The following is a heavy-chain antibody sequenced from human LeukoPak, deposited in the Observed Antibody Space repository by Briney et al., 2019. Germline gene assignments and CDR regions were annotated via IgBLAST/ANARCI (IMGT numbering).Heavy chain of an antibody. Sequence: GGSLRLSCAASGFTFSSYGMHWVRQAPGKGLEWVAFIRYDGSNKYYADSVKGRFTISRDNSKNTLYLQMNSLRAEDTAVYYCAKGQERTRIAARPSALDFWGQGTLVTVSS. J-gene: IGHJ4*02. V-gene: IGHV3-30*02. CDR1: GFTFSSYG. CDR2: IRYDGSNK. CDR3: AKGQERTRIAARPSALDF. D-gene: IGHD6-6*01.